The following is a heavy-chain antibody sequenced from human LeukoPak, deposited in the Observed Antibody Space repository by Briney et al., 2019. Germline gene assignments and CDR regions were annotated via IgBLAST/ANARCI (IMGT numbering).Heavy chain of an antibody. CDR1: GGSISSSSYY. D-gene: IGHD1-26*01. CDR3: ARHERIVGATQPMVFYY. J-gene: IGHJ4*02. CDR2: IYYSGST. V-gene: IGHV4-39*01. Sequence: PSETLSLTCTVSGGSISSSSYYWGWIRQPPGKGLGWIGSIYYSGSTYYNPSLKSRVTISVDTSKNQFSLKLSSVTAADTAVYYCARHERIVGATQPMVFYYWGQGTLVTVSS.